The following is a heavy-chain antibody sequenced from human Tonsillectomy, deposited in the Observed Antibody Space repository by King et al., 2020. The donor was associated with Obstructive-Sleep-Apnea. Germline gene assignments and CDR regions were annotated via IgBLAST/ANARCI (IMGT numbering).Heavy chain of an antibody. CDR3: ARQDTYSSGQYYFDY. J-gene: IGHJ4*02. V-gene: IGHV5-10-1*03. CDR2: IDPSASYT. Sequence: VQLVQSGAEVKKPGESLRISCKGSGYSLTNYWINWVRQMPGKVLEWMGRIDPSASYTNFSPSFQGHVTISADRSISTVYLQWSGLKASDTAMYYCARQDTYSSGQYYFDYWGQGTLVTVSS. CDR1: GYSLTNYW. D-gene: IGHD6-19*01.